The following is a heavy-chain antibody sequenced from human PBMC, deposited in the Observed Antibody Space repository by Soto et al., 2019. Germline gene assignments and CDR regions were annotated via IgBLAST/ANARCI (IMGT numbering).Heavy chain of an antibody. CDR3: AREVAGTLIDY. V-gene: IGHV1-58*01. J-gene: IGHJ4*02. CDR2: IVVGSGNA. Sequence: GASVKVSCKASGFTFTSSAVQWVRQARGQRLEWIGWIVVGSGNANYAQKFQDRVTITTDKSTSTAYMELSSLRSEDTAVYYCAREVAGTLIDYWGQGTLVTVSS. CDR1: GFTFTSSA. D-gene: IGHD6-19*01.